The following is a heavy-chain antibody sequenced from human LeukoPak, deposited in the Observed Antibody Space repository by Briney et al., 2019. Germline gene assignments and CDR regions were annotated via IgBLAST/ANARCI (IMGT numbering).Heavy chain of an antibody. Sequence: SETLSLTCAVYGGSFSGYYWSWIRQPPGKGLEWIGEINHSGSTNYNPSLKSRVTISVDTSKNQFSLKLSSVTAADTAVYYCARGSRYVVIKTFDYWGQGTLVTVSS. CDR2: INHSGST. V-gene: IGHV4-34*01. CDR1: GGSFSGYY. CDR3: ARGSRYVVIKTFDY. J-gene: IGHJ4*02. D-gene: IGHD3-22*01.